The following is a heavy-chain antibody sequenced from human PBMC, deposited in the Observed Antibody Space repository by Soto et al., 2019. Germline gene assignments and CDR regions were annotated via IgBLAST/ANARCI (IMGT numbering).Heavy chain of an antibody. J-gene: IGHJ5*02. CDR2: IYYSGST. CDR3: ARGSSGWYYYWFDP. CDR1: GGSISSYY. V-gene: IGHV4-59*01. D-gene: IGHD6-19*01. Sequence: PSETLSLTCTVSGGSISSYYWSWIRQPPGKGLEWIGYIYYSGSTNYNPSLKSRVTISVDTSKNQFSLKLSSVTAADTAVYYCARGSSGWYYYWFDPWGQGTLVTVSS.